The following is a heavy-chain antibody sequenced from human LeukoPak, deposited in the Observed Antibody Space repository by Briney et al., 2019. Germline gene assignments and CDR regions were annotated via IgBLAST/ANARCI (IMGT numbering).Heavy chain of an antibody. CDR2: ISASGGTP. CDR1: GFAFSSYP. J-gene: IGHJ4*02. V-gene: IGHV3-23*01. D-gene: IGHD6-19*01. CDR3: AKHAAVADYYFDY. Sequence: GGSLRLSCAASGFAFSSYPMSWVRQAPGKGLEWVSAISASGGTPYYADSVKGRFTISRDNSKNTLYLQMNSLRAEDTAVYYCAKHAAVADYYFDYWGQGTLVTVSS.